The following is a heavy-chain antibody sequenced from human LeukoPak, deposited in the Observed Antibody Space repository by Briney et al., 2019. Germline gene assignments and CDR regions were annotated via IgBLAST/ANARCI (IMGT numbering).Heavy chain of an antibody. CDR3: AKDLSADCGGDCGNYYYGMDV. D-gene: IGHD2-21*02. Sequence: GGSLRLSCAASGFTFSSYSMNWVRHVPGKGLEWVSLISWDGGSTYYADSVKGRFTISRDNSKNSPYLQMNSLRTEDTALYYCAKDLSADCGGDCGNYYYGMDVWGQGTTVTVSS. J-gene: IGHJ6*02. CDR1: GFTFSSYS. CDR2: ISWDGGST. V-gene: IGHV3-43*01.